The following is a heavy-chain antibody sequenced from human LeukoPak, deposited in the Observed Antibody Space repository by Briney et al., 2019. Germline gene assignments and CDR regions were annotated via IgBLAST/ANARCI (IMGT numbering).Heavy chain of an antibody. CDR3: ARQWGAAGRNAFDI. CDR1: GYTFTSYG. Sequence: ASVKVSCKASGYTFTSYGISWVRQAPGQGLEWMGWISAYNGNTNYAQKLQGRVTMTTDTSTSTAYMELRSLRSDDTAVYYCARQWGAAGRNAFDIWGQGTMVTVSS. D-gene: IGHD6-13*01. CDR2: ISAYNGNT. V-gene: IGHV1-18*01. J-gene: IGHJ3*02.